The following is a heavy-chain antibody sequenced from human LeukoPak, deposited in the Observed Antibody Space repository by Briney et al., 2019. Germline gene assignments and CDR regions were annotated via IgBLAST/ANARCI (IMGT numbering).Heavy chain of an antibody. CDR3: ARGTEKIIAVSGT. CDR1: GGSISSGSYC. D-gene: IGHD6-19*01. J-gene: IGHJ5*02. Sequence: SETLSLTCTVSGGSISSGSYCWSWIRQPAGKGLEWIGRIYTSGSTNYNPSLKSRVTISADTSKNQFSLRLSSMTAADTAVYYCARGTEKIIAVSGTWGQGTLVTVSS. V-gene: IGHV4-61*02. CDR2: IYTSGST.